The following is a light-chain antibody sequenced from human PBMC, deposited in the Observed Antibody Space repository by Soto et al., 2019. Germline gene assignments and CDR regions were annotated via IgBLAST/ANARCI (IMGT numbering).Light chain of an antibody. Sequence: EIVLTQSPATLSLSPGERATLSCRASQSISSFLAWYQQKPGQAPRLLIYGASNRATGIPARFSGSGSGTDFPLTISSLEPEDFAVYYCQQHFNGPITFGQGTRLEIK. V-gene: IGKV3-11*01. J-gene: IGKJ5*01. CDR2: GAS. CDR1: QSISSF. CDR3: QQHFNGPIT.